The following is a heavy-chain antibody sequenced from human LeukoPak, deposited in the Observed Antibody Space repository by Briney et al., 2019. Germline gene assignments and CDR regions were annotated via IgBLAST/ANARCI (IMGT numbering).Heavy chain of an antibody. D-gene: IGHD6-6*01. CDR1: GFSFSGHW. CDR3: ARGPNSNWSGLDF. V-gene: IGHV3-74*01. J-gene: IGHJ4*02. CDR2: ISPTGSTT. Sequence: GGSLRLSCVASGFSFSGHWMHWARQLPGKGLVWVSRISPTGSTTSYADSVKGRFTVSRGNAKNTLYLQVNNLRAEDTAVYYCARGPNSNWSGLDFWGQGTLLTVSS.